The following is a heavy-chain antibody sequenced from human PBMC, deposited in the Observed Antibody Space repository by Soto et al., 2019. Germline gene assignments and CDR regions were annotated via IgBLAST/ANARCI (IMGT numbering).Heavy chain of an antibody. V-gene: IGHV1-46*01. Sequence: QVRLLQSGAEVKKPGASVKISCKTSGYTFSNYYMTWVRQAPGQGLEWMGKVNPDGGATTYAQNFQGRVTITSDASTGTVYMELSSLTYDDTAVYYCARGRRYTFWGEGTLVSVSS. CDR3: ARGRRYTF. CDR1: GYTFSNYY. D-gene: IGHD1-1*01. CDR2: VNPDGGAT. J-gene: IGHJ4*02.